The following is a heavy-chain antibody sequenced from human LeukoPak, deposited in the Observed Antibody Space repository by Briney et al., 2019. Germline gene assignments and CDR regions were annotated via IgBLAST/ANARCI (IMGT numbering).Heavy chain of an antibody. V-gene: IGHV1-2*02. J-gene: IGHJ6*03. Sequence: ASVKVSCKASGYTFTGYYMHWVRQAPGQGLEWMGWINPNSGGTNYAQKFQGRVTMTRDTSISTAYMELSRLRSDDTAVYYCARGESDYYGSGSYNYMDVWGKGTTVTISS. CDR3: ARGESDYYGSGSYNYMDV. D-gene: IGHD3-10*01. CDR2: INPNSGGT. CDR1: GYTFTGYY.